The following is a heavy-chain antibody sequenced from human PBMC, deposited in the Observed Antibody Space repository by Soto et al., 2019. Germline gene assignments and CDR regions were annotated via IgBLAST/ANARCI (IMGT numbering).Heavy chain of an antibody. J-gene: IGHJ4*02. Sequence: EVQLVESGGALVHPGGSLRLSYAASGFTFTSFSMSWVRQAPGEGLEWVANIRQDGHEKCYVDSVRGRFTISKVNPQNSLYLQMDSLRAEDTAMYYCARDLPGYCSTTNCYYYFDFWGQGTLVTVSS. CDR3: ARDLPGYCSTTNCYYYFDF. V-gene: IGHV3-7*03. D-gene: IGHD2-2*01. CDR1: GFTFTSFS. CDR2: IRQDGHEK.